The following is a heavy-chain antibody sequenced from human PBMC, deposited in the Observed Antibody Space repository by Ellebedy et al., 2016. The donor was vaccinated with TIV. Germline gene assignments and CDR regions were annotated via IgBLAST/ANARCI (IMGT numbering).Heavy chain of an antibody. CDR1: GGAITDSNW. D-gene: IGHD6-13*01. CDR3: ARFSTSGWYMDV. J-gene: IGHJ6*02. Sequence: SETLSLTXAVSGGAITDSNWWTWVRQPPGKRLEWIGEMYHSGSSNYSPSLKSRTSISLDRTNNTFSLKMTSVTAADTAIYYCARFSTSGWYMDVWGQGTTVTVS. V-gene: IGHV4-4*02. CDR2: MYHSGSS.